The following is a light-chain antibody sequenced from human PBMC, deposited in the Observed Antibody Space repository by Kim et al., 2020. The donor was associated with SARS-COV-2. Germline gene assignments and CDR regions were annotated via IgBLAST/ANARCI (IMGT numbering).Light chain of an antibody. J-gene: IGKJ5*01. Sequence: IQLTQSPSSLSASVGDRVTITCRASQAISSYLGWYQQKPGKAPKLLIYAASTLQSGVPSRFSGSGSGTDFTLTISSLQPEDSATYYCQQLNSYPITFGQGTRLEIK. CDR2: AAS. V-gene: IGKV1-9*01. CDR3: QQLNSYPIT. CDR1: QAISSY.